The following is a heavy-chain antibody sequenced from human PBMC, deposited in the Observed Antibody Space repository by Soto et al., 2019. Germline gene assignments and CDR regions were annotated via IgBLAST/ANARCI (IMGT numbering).Heavy chain of an antibody. Sequence: SVKVSCKASGGTFSSYAISWVLQAPGQGLEWMGGIIPIFGTANYAQKFQGRVTITADESTSTAYMELSSLRSEDTAVYYCARDRLDIVVVVAATSDPYYYYYGMDVWGQGTTVTVSS. CDR2: IIPIFGTA. V-gene: IGHV1-69*13. CDR1: GGTFSSYA. CDR3: ARDRLDIVVVVAATSDPYYYYYGMDV. J-gene: IGHJ6*02. D-gene: IGHD2-15*01.